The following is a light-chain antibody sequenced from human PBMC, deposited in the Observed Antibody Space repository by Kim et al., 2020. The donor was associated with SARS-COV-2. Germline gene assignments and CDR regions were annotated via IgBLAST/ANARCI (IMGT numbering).Light chain of an antibody. J-gene: IGKJ5*01. CDR1: QSVSGSY. CDR3: QQYANSPVT. CDR2: GGS. Sequence: EIVLTQSPGTLSLSPGERATLSCRASQSVSGSYLAWYQQKPGQAPRLLIYGGSSRATGIPDRFSGSGSGTDFTLTISRLEPEDFAVYSCQQYANSPVTFGQGTRLEIK. V-gene: IGKV3-20*01.